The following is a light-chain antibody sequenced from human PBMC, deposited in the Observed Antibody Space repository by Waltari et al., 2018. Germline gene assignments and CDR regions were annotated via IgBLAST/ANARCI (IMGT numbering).Light chain of an antibody. J-gene: IGLJ3*02. Sequence: QSALTQPASVSGSPGQSITISCIGTSSDVGGYSFVSWYQQHPGKAPKLMIYEDTKRPAGVSNRLSGFKTGNTASLTISGLQAEDEADYYCCSYIRNVTWVFGGGTKLTVL. CDR1: SSDVGGYSF. V-gene: IGLV2-23*01. CDR3: CSYIRNVTWV. CDR2: EDT.